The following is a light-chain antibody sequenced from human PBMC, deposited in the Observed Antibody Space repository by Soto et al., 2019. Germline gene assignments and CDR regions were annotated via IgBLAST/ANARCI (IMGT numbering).Light chain of an antibody. CDR2: DAS. J-gene: IGKJ4*01. CDR3: QQFSSYPLT. V-gene: IGKV3-20*01. CDR1: QSFSGNY. Sequence: EIVLTQSPGTLSLSPGERVTLSCRASQSFSGNYLTWYQHKHGQAPRLLIYDASSRATGIPDRFSGGGSGTDFTLTISRLEPEDFAVYYCQQFSSYPLTFGGGTKVDIK.